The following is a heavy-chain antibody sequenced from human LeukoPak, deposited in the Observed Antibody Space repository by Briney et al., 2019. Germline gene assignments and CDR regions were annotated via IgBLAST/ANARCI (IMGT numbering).Heavy chain of an antibody. D-gene: IGHD3-22*01. CDR1: GYTFTSYG. Sequence: ASVKVSCKASGYTFTSYGISWVRQATGQGLEWMGWMNPNSGNTGYAQKFQGRVTITRNTSISTAYMELSSLRSEDTAVYYCARGVYDSSGYYFWYFDLWGRGTLVTVSS. CDR3: ARGVYDSSGYYFWYFDL. V-gene: IGHV1-8*03. J-gene: IGHJ2*01. CDR2: MNPNSGNT.